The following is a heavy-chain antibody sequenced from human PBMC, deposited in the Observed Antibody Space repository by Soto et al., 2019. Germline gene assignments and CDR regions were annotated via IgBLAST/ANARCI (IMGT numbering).Heavy chain of an antibody. CDR1: GFTFSSYS. V-gene: IGHV3-21*01. J-gene: IGHJ4*02. D-gene: IGHD6-6*01. CDR3: ARDRLSLVHYLDY. Sequence: EVQLVESGGGLVQPGGSLRLSCAASGFTFSSYSMNWVRQAPGKGLEWVSSISSSSSYIYYADSVKGRFTISRDNAKNSLYLQMNSLRAEDTAVYYCARDRLSLVHYLDYWGQGTLVTVSS. CDR2: ISSSSSYI.